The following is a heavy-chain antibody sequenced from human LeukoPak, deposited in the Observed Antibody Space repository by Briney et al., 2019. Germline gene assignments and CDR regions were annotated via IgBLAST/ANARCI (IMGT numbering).Heavy chain of an antibody. J-gene: IGHJ4*02. CDR1: GFTFSSYW. CDR3: ARDGSYGDYDY. D-gene: IGHD4-17*01. CDR2: IDSDGSIT. Sequence: GSLRLSCAGSGFTFSSYWMHWVRQAPGKGLVWVSRIDSDGSITTYADSVKGRFTISRDNAKNTLYLQMNSLRAEDTAVYYCARDGSYGDYDYWGQGTLVTVSS. V-gene: IGHV3-74*01.